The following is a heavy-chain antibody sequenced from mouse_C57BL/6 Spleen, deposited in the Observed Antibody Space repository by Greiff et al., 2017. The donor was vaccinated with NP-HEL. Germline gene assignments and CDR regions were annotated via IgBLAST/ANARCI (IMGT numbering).Heavy chain of an antibody. CDR3: ARGPYYGSSY. J-gene: IGHJ3*01. CDR2: ISYDGSN. CDR1: GYSITSGYY. D-gene: IGHD1-1*01. V-gene: IGHV3-6*01. Sequence: EVKLLESGPGLVKPSQSLSLTCSVTGYSITSGYYWNWIRQFPGNKLEWMGYISYDGSNNYNPSPKNRISITRDTSKNQFFLKLNSVTTEDTATYYCARGPYYGSSYWGQGTLVTVSA.